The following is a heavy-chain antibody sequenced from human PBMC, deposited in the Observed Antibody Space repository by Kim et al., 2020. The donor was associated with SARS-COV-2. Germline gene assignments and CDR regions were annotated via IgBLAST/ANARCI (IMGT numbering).Heavy chain of an antibody. Sequence: GGSLRLSCAVSGFTFSSYSMNWVRQAPGKGLEWVSSISSSSSYIYYADSMKGRFTISRDNAKNSLYLQMNSLRAEDTAGYYCARTVLINYEFCSGYYNDPGYWGQRTLVTVSS. D-gene: IGHD3-3*01. V-gene: IGHV3-21*01. J-gene: IGHJ4*02. CDR1: GFTFSSYS. CDR2: ISSSSSYI. CDR3: ARTVLINYEFCSGYYNDPGY.